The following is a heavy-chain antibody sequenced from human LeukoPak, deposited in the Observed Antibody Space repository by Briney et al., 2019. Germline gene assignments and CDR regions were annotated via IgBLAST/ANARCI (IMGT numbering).Heavy chain of an antibody. Sequence: GASVKVSCKASGYTFTTYYKHWVRQAPGQGLEWMGIINPNGGSTNCAQKFQGRVTMTRDTSTSTVYMELRSLRSEDTAVYYCARLPWETSRPPEPDYWGQGTLVTVSS. CDR3: ARLPWETSRPPEPDY. J-gene: IGHJ4*02. D-gene: IGHD1-14*01. V-gene: IGHV1-46*01. CDR1: GYTFTTYY. CDR2: INPNGGST.